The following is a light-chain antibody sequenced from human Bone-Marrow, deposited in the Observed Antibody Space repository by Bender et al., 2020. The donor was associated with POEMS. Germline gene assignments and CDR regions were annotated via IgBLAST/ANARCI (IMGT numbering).Light chain of an antibody. V-gene: IGLV1-40*01. J-gene: IGLJ1*01. Sequence: QSVLTQPPSVSGAPGQRVTISCTGSSSNIGAGYDVHWYQQLPGTAPKLLIYGNSNRPSGVSDRFSASKSGNTASLTISGLQAEDGADYYCSSYAGTGAVFGTGTTVTVL. CDR1: SSNIGAGYD. CDR3: SSYAGTGAV. CDR2: GNS.